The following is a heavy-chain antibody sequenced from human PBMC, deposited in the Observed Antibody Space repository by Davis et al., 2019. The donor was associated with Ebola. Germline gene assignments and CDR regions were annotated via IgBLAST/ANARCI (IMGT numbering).Heavy chain of an antibody. CDR3: ARQLGYCISTSCSHFDY. J-gene: IGHJ4*02. V-gene: IGHV4-59*01. Sequence: MPSETLSLTCTVSGGSISSYYWSWIRQPPGKGLEWIGYIYYSGSTNYNPSLKSRVTISVDTSKNQFSLKLSSVTAADTAVYYCARQLGYCISTSCSHFDYWGQGTLVTVSS. CDR1: GGSISSYY. CDR2: IYYSGST. D-gene: IGHD2-2*01.